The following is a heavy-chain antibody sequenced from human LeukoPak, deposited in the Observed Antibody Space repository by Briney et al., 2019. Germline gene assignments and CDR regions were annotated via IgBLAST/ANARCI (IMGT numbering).Heavy chain of an antibody. CDR2: IYYSGST. CDR3: ARRGRGVYYYDSSGYGDFDY. D-gene: IGHD3-22*01. CDR1: GGSISSGGYY. V-gene: IGHV4-39*01. Sequence: PSETLSLTCTVSGGSISSGGYYWGWIRQPPGKGLEWIGSIYYSGSTYYNPSLKSRVTISVDTSKNQFSLKLSSVTAADTAVYYCARRGRGVYYYDSSGYGDFDYWGQGTLVTVSS. J-gene: IGHJ4*02.